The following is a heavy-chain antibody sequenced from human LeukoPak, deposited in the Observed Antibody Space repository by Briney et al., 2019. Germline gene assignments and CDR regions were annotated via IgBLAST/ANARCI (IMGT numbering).Heavy chain of an antibody. D-gene: IGHD3-16*02. CDR3: ARDRAGNYYDYVWGSYRPFDY. V-gene: IGHV3-7*01. CDR2: IKQDGSEK. CDR1: GFTFSSYW. Sequence: QPGGSLRLSCAASGFTFSSYWMSWVRQAPGKGLEWVANIKQDGSEKYYVDSVKGRFTISRGNAKNSLYLQMNSLRAEDTAVYYCARDRAGNYYDYVWGSYRPFDYWGQGTLVTVSS. J-gene: IGHJ4*02.